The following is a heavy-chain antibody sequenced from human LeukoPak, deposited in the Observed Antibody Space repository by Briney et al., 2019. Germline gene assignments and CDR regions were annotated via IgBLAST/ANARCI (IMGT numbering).Heavy chain of an antibody. CDR3: AKDKIAAAGAFDY. J-gene: IGHJ4*02. CDR2: ISWNSGSI. CDR1: GFTFDDYA. D-gene: IGHD6-13*01. V-gene: IGHV3-9*01. Sequence: GGFLRLSCAASGFTFDDYAMHWVRQAPGKGLEWVSGISWNSGSIGYADSVKGRFTISRDNAKNSLYLQMNTLRAVDTALYYCAKDKIAAAGAFDYWGQGTLVTVSS.